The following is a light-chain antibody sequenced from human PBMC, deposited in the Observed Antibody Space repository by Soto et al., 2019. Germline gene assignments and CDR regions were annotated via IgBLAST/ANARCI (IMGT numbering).Light chain of an antibody. CDR3: QQYSSYSWT. Sequence: DIQMTQSPSTLSASVGDRVTITCRASQTISSWFAWYQQKPGKAPNLLIYKASSLESGVPSRFSGSGSGTEFTLTISSLQPDDFATYYCQQYSSYSWTFGQGTKVEIK. V-gene: IGKV1-5*03. J-gene: IGKJ1*01. CDR2: KAS. CDR1: QTISSW.